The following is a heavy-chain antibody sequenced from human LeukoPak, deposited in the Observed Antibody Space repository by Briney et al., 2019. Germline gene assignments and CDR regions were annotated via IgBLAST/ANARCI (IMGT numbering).Heavy chain of an antibody. CDR2: FDPEDGET. V-gene: IGHV1-24*01. CDR3: AIELSLLFDY. CDR1: VYTLTELS. D-gene: IGHD1-26*01. Sequence: ASETVSCTVSVYTLTELSMHWVRQAPGKGLEWMGGFDPEDGETIYAQKFQGRVTMTEDTSTDTAYMELSSLRSEDTAVYYCAIELSLLFDYGGQGTLVTVSS. J-gene: IGHJ4*02.